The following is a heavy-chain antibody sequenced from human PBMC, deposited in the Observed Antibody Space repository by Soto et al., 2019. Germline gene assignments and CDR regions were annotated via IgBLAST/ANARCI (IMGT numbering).Heavy chain of an antibody. CDR3: ARTTTLENYFDY. CDR2: IYYTGSI. Sequence: NPSETLSLTCTVSGGSFSSYYWSWIRQPPGKGLEWIGYIYYTGSIIYNPSLKSRVTMSVDMSMKQFSLKLNSVTAADTAVYYCARTTTLENYFDYWGQGTLVTVSS. CDR1: GGSFSSYY. J-gene: IGHJ4*02. D-gene: IGHD2-15*01. V-gene: IGHV4-59*01.